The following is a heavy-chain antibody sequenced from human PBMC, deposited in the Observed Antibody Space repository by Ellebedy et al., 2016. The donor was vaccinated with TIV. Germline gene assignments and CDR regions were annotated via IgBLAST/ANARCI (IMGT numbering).Heavy chain of an antibody. CDR2: IIPIFGTV. D-gene: IGHD5-18*01. CDR1: GYTLTELS. Sequence: ASVKVSCKVSGYTLTELSMHWVRQAPGQGLEWMGGIIPIFGTVNYAQKFQGRVTITADESTSTAYMELSSLRSEDTALYYCARGWDTAINDPNFDYWGQGTLVTVSS. CDR3: ARGWDTAINDPNFDY. J-gene: IGHJ4*02. V-gene: IGHV1-69*13.